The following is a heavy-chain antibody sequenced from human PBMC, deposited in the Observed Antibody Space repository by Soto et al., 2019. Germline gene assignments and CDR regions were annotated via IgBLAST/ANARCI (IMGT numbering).Heavy chain of an antibody. Sequence: QLQLQESGPGLVKPSETLSLTCTVSGGSISSSSYYWGWIRQPPGKGLEWIGSIYYSGSTYYNPSHKSRVTISVDTSKNQFSLKLSSVTAADTAGYYCATTWDCSGGSCPDYWGQGTLVTVSS. D-gene: IGHD2-15*01. CDR2: IYYSGST. V-gene: IGHV4-39*01. J-gene: IGHJ4*02. CDR3: ATTWDCSGGSCPDY. CDR1: GGSISSSSYY.